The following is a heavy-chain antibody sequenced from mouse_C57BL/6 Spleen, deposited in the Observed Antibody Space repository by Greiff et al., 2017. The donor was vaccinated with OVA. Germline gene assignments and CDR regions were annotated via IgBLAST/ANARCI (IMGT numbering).Heavy chain of an antibody. Sequence: DVQLVESGPGLVKPSQSLSLTCSVTGYSITSDYWNWIRQFPGNKLEYMGYISYSGSTYYNPSLLSRISITRDTYKNQYYLQLNSVTTEDTATYYCARVHYGSSSFWYFDVWGTGTTVTVSS. CDR3: ARVHYGSSSFWYFDV. D-gene: IGHD1-1*01. V-gene: IGHV3-8*01. CDR1: GYSITSDY. J-gene: IGHJ1*03. CDR2: ISYSGST.